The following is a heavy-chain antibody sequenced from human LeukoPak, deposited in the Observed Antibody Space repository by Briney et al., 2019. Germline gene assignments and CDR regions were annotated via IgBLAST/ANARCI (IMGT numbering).Heavy chain of an antibody. CDR1: GFTFSSYS. CDR3: AREPEYYYDSSGYPQGG. V-gene: IGHV3-21*01. J-gene: IGHJ4*02. D-gene: IGHD3-22*01. CDR2: ISSSSSYI. Sequence: GGSLRLSCAASGFTFSSYSMNWVRQAPGKGLEWVSSISSSSSYIYYADSVKGRFTISRDNAKNSLYLQMNSLRAEDTAVYYCAREPEYYYDSSGYPQGGWGQGTLVTVSS.